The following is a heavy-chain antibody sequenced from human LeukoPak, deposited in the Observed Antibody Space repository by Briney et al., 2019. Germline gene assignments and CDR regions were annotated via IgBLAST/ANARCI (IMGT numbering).Heavy chain of an antibody. D-gene: IGHD2-8*01. CDR2: IIPIFGTA. CDR1: GGTFSSYA. Sequence: SVKVSCKASGGTFSSYAISWVRQAPGQGLEWMGGIIPIFGTANYAQKFQGRVTITADESTSTAYMELSSLRSEDTAVYYCASNLGYCTNGVCYTHRSYFDYWGQGTLVTVSS. V-gene: IGHV1-69*13. J-gene: IGHJ4*02. CDR3: ASNLGYCTNGVCYTHRSYFDY.